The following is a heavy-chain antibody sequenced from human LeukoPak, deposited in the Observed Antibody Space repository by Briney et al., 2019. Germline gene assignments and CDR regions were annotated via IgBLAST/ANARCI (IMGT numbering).Heavy chain of an antibody. D-gene: IGHD5-18*01. CDR2: ISYDGSNK. J-gene: IGHJ4*02. CDR3: ARDSQPIQLWLNYFDY. CDR1: GFTFSSYA. Sequence: QAGGSLRLSCAASGFTFSSYAMHWVRQAPGKGLEWVAVISYDGSNKYYADSVKGRFTISRDNSKNTLYLQMNSLRAEDTAVYYCARDSQPIQLWLNYFDYWGRGTLVTVSS. V-gene: IGHV3-30*04.